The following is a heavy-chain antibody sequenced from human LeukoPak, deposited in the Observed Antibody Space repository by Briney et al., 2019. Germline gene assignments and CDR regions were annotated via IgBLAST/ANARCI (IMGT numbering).Heavy chain of an antibody. D-gene: IGHD5-18*01. V-gene: IGHV3-30*03. J-gene: IGHJ4*02. CDR2: VSYDGSNK. Sequence: GGSLRLSCAVSGFTFSSYAMHWVRQAPGKGLEWVAVVSYDGSNKYYADSVKGRFTISRDNAKNSLYLQMNSLRAEDTAVYYCARGGLWYLYYFDYWGQGTLVTVSS. CDR3: ARGGLWYLYYFDY. CDR1: GFTFSSYA.